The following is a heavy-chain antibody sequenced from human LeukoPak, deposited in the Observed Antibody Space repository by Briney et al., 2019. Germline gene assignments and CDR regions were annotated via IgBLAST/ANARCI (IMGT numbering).Heavy chain of an antibody. CDR3: ARSSSRYSSGWYGGRHFDY. D-gene: IGHD6-19*01. CDR2: IIPIFGTA. CDR1: GGTXSSYA. V-gene: IGHV1-69*13. Sequence: ASVKVSCKASGGTXSSYAISWVRQAPGQGLEWMGGIIPIFGTANYAQKFQGRVTITADESTSKAYMELSSLRSEDTAVYYCARSSSRYSSGWYGGRHFDYWGQGTLVTVSS. J-gene: IGHJ4*02.